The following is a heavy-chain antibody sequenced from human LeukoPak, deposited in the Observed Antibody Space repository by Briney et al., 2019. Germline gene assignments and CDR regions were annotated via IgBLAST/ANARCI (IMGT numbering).Heavy chain of an antibody. CDR1: GGSFSGYY. D-gene: IGHD4-11*01. Sequence: SETLSLTCAVYGGSFSGYYWSWIRQPPGKGLEWIGEINHSGSTNYNPSLKSRVTISVDTSKSQFSLKLGSVTAADTAVYYCARGATSNPTKYYYYYYGMDVWGQGTTVTVSS. V-gene: IGHV4-34*01. CDR2: INHSGST. J-gene: IGHJ6*02. CDR3: ARGATSNPTKYYYYYYGMDV.